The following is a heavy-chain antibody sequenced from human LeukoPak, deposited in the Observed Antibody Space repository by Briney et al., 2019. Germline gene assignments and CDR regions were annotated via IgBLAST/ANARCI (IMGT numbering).Heavy chain of an antibody. Sequence: GRSLRLTCAASGFTFSSYGMHWVRQAPGKGLEWVAVIWYDGSNKYYADSVKGRFTISSDNSKNTLYLQMNSLRAEDTAVYYCAGEVDTAMVYYYYYGMDVWGQGTTVTVSS. CDR3: AGEVDTAMVYYYYYGMDV. V-gene: IGHV3-33*08. CDR2: IWYDGSNK. J-gene: IGHJ6*02. CDR1: GFTFSSYG. D-gene: IGHD5-18*01.